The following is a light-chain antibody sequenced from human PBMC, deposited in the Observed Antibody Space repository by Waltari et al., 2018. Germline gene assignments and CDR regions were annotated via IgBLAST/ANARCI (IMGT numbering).Light chain of an antibody. CDR3: QHYDRSPLYT. J-gene: IGKJ2*01. CDR1: QSVSSDY. Sequence: EIVLTQSPGTLSLSPGDSATLSCRARQSVSSDYLAWYQQKPGQAPRLLIYGAYSRATGIPDRFSGSGSGTDFTLTISRLGPEDSAVYYCQHYDRSPLYTFGQGTKLEIK. V-gene: IGKV3-20*01. CDR2: GAY.